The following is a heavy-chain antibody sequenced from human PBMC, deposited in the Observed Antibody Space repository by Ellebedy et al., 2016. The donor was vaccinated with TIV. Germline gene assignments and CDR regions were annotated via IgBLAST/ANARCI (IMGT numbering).Heavy chain of an antibody. V-gene: IGHV1-18*04. CDR2: ISAYNGNT. D-gene: IGHD6-19*01. J-gene: IGHJ4*02. Sequence: AASVKVSCKASGYTFTSYGISWVRQAPGQGLEWMGCISAYNGNTNYAQKLQGRVTMTTDTSTSTAYMELRSLRSDDTAVYYCARVTSGIAVAATDYWGQGTLVTVSS. CDR3: ARVTSGIAVAATDY. CDR1: GYTFTSYG.